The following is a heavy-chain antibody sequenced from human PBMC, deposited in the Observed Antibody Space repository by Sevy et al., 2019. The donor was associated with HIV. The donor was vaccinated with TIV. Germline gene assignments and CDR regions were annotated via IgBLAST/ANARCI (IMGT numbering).Heavy chain of an antibody. Sequence: ASVKVSCKTSGYSFSGYNMHWVRQAPGQGLEWMGRINPTSGGTKFAEMFQGRVTMTRDMSISTAYMELSSLRSDDTAVYYCVRVTALVGTRGYFVYWGQGTLVSDSS. CDR3: VRVTALVGTRGYFVY. V-gene: IGHV1-2*06. CDR2: INPTSGGT. J-gene: IGHJ4*02. D-gene: IGHD5-12*01. CDR1: GYSFSGYN.